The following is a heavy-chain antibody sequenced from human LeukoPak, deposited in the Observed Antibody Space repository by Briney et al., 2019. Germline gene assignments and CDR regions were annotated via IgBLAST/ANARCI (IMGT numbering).Heavy chain of an antibody. CDR2: ISYDGSNK. D-gene: IGHD4-17*01. CDR1: GFTFSSYA. V-gene: IGHV3-30-3*01. Sequence: PGGSLRLSCAASGFTFSSYAMHWVRQAPGKGLEWVAVISYDGSNKYYADSVKGRFTISRDNSKNTLYLQMNSLRAEDTAVYYCSRGGYGDYNNRFDPWGQGTLVIVSS. J-gene: IGHJ5*02. CDR3: SRGGYGDYNNRFDP.